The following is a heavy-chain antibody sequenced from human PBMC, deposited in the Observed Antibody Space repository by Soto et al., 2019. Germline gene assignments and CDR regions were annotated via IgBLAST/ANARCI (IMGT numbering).Heavy chain of an antibody. Sequence: QVQLVQSGAEVKKPGASVKVSCKASGYTFTSYGISWVRQAPGQGLEWMGWISAYNGNTNYAQKLKGRVTITTVTSTSTAYMELRSLRSDDTAVYYCARDKTPGIAAAGTLGFDYWGQGTLVTVSS. CDR3: ARDKTPGIAAAGTLGFDY. D-gene: IGHD6-13*01. V-gene: IGHV1-18*01. CDR1: GYTFTSYG. CDR2: ISAYNGNT. J-gene: IGHJ4*02.